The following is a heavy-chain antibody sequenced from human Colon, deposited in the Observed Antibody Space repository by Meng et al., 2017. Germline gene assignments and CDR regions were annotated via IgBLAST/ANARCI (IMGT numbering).Heavy chain of an antibody. Sequence: QVQLQESGPRLVKPSQTLSLTFTVSGYSVRSNSYYWTWIRQHPGTGLEWIGYIYSGGISHYNPSLKSRITMSIDTSKNQFSLQLTSVTAADTAIYYCARDPLAVGPTDRGLDSWGQGTLVTVSS. J-gene: IGHJ4*02. V-gene: IGHV4-31*03. CDR2: IYSGGIS. D-gene: IGHD1-26*01. CDR1: GYSVRSNSYY. CDR3: ARDPLAVGPTDRGLDS.